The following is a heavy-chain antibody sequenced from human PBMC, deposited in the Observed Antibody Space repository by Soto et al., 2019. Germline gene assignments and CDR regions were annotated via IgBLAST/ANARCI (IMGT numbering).Heavy chain of an antibody. D-gene: IGHD6-6*01. V-gene: IGHV3-11*01. J-gene: IGHJ6*02. CDR3: ARGGIAARPGGYYYYYAMDV. CDR1: GFTFSDYY. Sequence: GGSLRLSCAASGFTFSDYYMSCIRQAPGKGLEWVSYISSSGSTIYYADSVKGRFTISRDNAKNSLSLQMNSLRAEDTAVYYCARGGIAARPGGYYYYYAMDVWGQGTTVTVSS. CDR2: ISSSGSTI.